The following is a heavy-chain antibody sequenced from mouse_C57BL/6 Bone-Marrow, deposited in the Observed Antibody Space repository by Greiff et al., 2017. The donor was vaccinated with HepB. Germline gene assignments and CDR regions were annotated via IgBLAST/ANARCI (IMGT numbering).Heavy chain of an antibody. CDR3: AEGDYYGSRHWYFDV. Sequence: QVQLQQPGAELVKPGASVKMSCKASGYTFTSYWITWVKQRPGQGLEWIGDIYPGSGSTNYNEKFKSKATLTVYTSSSTAYMQLSSLTSEDSAVYDCAEGDYYGSRHWYFDVWGTGTTVTVSS. CDR2: IYPGSGST. J-gene: IGHJ1*03. CDR1: GYTFTSYW. D-gene: IGHD1-1*01. V-gene: IGHV1-55*01.